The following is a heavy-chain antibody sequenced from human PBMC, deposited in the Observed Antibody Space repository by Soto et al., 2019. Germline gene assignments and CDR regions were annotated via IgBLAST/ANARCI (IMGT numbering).Heavy chain of an antibody. CDR1: GFTFSSYA. CDR3: AKDVRPADIVQLWSYIDY. J-gene: IGHJ4*02. D-gene: IGHD5-18*01. CDR2: ISGSGGST. Sequence: GGSLRLSCAASGFTFSSYAMSWVRQAPGKGLEWVSAISGSGGSTYYADSVKGRFTISRDNSKNTPYLQMNSLRAEDTAVYYCAKDVRPADIVQLWSYIDYSGQGTLVTVSS. V-gene: IGHV3-23*01.